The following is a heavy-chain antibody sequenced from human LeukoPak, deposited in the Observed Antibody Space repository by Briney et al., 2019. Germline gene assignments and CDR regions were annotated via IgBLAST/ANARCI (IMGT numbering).Heavy chain of an antibody. V-gene: IGHV1-2*06. Sequence: SVKVSCKASGYTFTGYYMHWVRQAPGPGLEWMGRINPHSGGTNYPQQFQGRVTITRDTTIPTASMQPTELRSDDTAVYYCARDVIAAAVDYWGQGTLVTVSS. CDR1: GYTFTGYY. CDR3: ARDVIAAAVDY. J-gene: IGHJ4*02. CDR2: INPHSGGT. D-gene: IGHD6-13*01.